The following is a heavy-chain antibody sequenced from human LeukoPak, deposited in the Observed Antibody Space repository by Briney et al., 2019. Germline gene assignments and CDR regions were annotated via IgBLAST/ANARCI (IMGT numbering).Heavy chain of an antibody. V-gene: IGHV3-74*01. CDR1: GFTFSSYW. D-gene: IGHD7-27*01. CDR3: LNGGYFQH. Sequence: GGSLRLSCAASGFTFSSYWMHWVRQVPNQGLMWVSRINSDETISEYVDSVNGRFTISRDNAKNTLYLQMNSLRAEDTAVYFCLNGGYFQHWGQGTLVTVSS. CDR2: INSDETIS. J-gene: IGHJ1*01.